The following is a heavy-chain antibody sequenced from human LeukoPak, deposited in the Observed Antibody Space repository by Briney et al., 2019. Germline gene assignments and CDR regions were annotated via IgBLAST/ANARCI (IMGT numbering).Heavy chain of an antibody. V-gene: IGHV4-61*08. CDR2: ISYSGST. Sequence: SETLSLTCTVSRGSVSSGDYYWTWIRQPPGKGLEWIGYISYSGSTNYNPSLKSRVTISMDTSKNQISLKLSSVTAADTAVYYCARDNVFDTSNWGQGTLVTVSS. CDR3: ARDNVFDTSN. J-gene: IGHJ4*02. D-gene: IGHD2/OR15-2a*01. CDR1: RGSVSSGDYY.